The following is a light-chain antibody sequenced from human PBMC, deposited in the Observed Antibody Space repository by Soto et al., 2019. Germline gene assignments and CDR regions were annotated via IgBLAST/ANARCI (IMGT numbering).Light chain of an antibody. J-gene: IGLJ1*01. CDR2: EGS. CDR3: SSHAGSKRV. V-gene: IGLV2-14*02. CDR1: SSDVGSYNL. Sequence: QSVLTQPASVSGSPGQSITISCTGTSSDVGSYNLVSWYQQHPGKAPKLMIYEGSKRPSGVSNRFSGSKSGNTASLTISGLQAEDEGDYSCSSHAGSKRVFGTGTNVTVL.